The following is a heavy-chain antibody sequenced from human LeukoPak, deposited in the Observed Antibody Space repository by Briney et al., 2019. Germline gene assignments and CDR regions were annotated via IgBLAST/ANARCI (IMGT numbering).Heavy chain of an antibody. D-gene: IGHD3-10*01. J-gene: IGHJ2*01. V-gene: IGHV3-23*01. CDR1: GFTFSSYA. Sequence: GGSLRLSCAASGFTFSSYAMSWVRQAPGKGLEWGSAISGSGGSTYYADAVKGRFTISRDNSKNTLYLQMNSLRAEDTAVYYCARSRAEFTWYFDLWGRGTLVTVSS. CDR2: ISGSGGST. CDR3: ARSRAEFTWYFDL.